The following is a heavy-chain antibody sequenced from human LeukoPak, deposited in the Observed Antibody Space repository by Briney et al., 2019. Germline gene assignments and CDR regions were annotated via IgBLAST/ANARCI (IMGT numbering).Heavy chain of an antibody. V-gene: IGHV3-23*01. D-gene: IGHD1-26*01. CDR1: GFTFSSYA. CDR2: ISGSGGST. CDR3: AKVRIVGATTGEIDY. J-gene: IGHJ4*02. Sequence: GGSLRLSCAASGFTFSSYAMSWVRQAPGKGLEWVATISGSGGSTFYADSVEGRFTISRDNSKNTLYLQMNSLRAEDTAVYYCAKVRIVGATTGEIDYWGQGTLVTVSS.